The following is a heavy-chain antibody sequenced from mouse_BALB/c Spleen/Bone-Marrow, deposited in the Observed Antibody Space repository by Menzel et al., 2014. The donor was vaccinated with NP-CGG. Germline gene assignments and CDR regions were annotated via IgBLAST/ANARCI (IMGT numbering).Heavy chain of an antibody. CDR2: ILPGSGCT. Sequence: QVHVKQSGAELMKPGASVKISCKATGYTFSSYWIEWVKQRPGHGLEWIGEILPGSGCTNYNEKFKGKATFTADTSSNTAYMQLSSLTSEDSAVYYCAREDGLWYFDVWGAGTTVTVSS. D-gene: IGHD1-1*01. CDR3: AREDGLWYFDV. CDR1: GYTFSSYW. J-gene: IGHJ1*01. V-gene: IGHV1-9*01.